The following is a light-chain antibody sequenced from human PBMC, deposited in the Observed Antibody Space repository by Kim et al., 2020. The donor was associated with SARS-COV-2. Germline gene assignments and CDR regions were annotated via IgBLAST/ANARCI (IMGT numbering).Light chain of an antibody. CDR3: AAWDESLNAWV. CDR2: NDY. Sequence: QPVLTQPPSASGTPGQRVTISCSGSSSNIASNTVNWYQQLPGMAPKLLMYNDYQRPSGVPDRFSGSKSGTSASLAISGLQAEDEADFYCAAWDESLNAWVFGGGTQLTVL. V-gene: IGLV1-44*01. CDR1: SSNIASNT. J-gene: IGLJ3*02.